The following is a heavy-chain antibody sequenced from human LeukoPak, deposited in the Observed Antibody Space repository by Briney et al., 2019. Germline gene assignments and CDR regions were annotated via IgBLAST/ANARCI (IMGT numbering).Heavy chain of an antibody. CDR3: ARDRGIYCSGGSCYPGETFDY. Sequence: GGSLRLSCAASGFTFSSYSMNWVRQAPGKGLEWVANIKKDGSEKYYVDSVKGRFTISRDNAKNSLYLQMNSLRAEDTAVYYCARDRGIYCSGGSCYPGETFDYWGQGTLVTVSS. CDR2: IKKDGSEK. V-gene: IGHV3-7*01. D-gene: IGHD2-15*01. J-gene: IGHJ4*02. CDR1: GFTFSSYS.